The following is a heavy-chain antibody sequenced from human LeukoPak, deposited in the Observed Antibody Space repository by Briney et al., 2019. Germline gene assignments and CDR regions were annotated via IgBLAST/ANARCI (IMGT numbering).Heavy chain of an antibody. Sequence: PSETLSLTCTVSGGSISGYYWSWIRQPPQKGLEWIAYIYYSGSTNYNPSLKSRVTISVDTSKNQFSLKLSSVTVADTAVYYCARGLIAAREYYFDSWGQGILVTVSS. V-gene: IGHV4-59*01. CDR1: GGSISGYY. CDR2: IYYSGST. CDR3: ARGLIAAREYYFDS. D-gene: IGHD6-6*01. J-gene: IGHJ4*02.